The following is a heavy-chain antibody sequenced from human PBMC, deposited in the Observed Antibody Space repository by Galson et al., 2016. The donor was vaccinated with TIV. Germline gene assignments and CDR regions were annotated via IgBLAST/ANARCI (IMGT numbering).Heavy chain of an antibody. CDR3: ARPSDSSWYFDL. D-gene: IGHD6-13*01. CDR1: GGSFSNYY. J-gene: IGHJ2*01. V-gene: IGHV1-69*13. CDR2: IVPIYRSP. Sequence: SVKVFCKASGGSFSNYYINWVRQAPGQGPEWMGGIVPIYRSPKYARRFQGRVTITADESTSTAFVELTSLTSDDTATYYCARPSDSSWYFDLWGRGTQVIVSS.